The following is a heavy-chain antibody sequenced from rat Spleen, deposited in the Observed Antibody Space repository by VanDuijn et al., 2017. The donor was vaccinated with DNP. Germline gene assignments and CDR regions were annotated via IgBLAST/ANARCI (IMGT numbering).Heavy chain of an antibody. CDR3: ARSKYNYVGWFAY. J-gene: IGHJ3*01. D-gene: IGHD1-5*01. CDR2: ISTAGNT. CDR1: GSSLSNFG. Sequence: QVQLRESGPGLVQPSQILSLTCTVSGSSLSNFGINWVRQPPGKGLEWIAAISTAGNTFYNSALKSRLSISRDTSKSPVFLKMNSVQTEDTAMYFCARSKYNYVGWFAYWGQGTLVTVSS. V-gene: IGHV2S12*01.